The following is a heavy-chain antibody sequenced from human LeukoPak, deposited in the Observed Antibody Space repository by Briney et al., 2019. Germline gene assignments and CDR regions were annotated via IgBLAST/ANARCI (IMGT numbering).Heavy chain of an antibody. J-gene: IGHJ4*02. CDR2: IEQDGSEK. V-gene: IGHV3-7*01. Sequence: GGSPRLSCAASGLTFSAYWGNWVRQAPGKGLEWVANIEQDGSEKNYVDSVKGRFTISRDNGANSLYLQMNNLRVEDTGVYYCVGGIGWLPDYWGQGTLVTVSS. CDR1: GLTFSAYW. D-gene: IGHD6-19*01. CDR3: VGGIGWLPDY.